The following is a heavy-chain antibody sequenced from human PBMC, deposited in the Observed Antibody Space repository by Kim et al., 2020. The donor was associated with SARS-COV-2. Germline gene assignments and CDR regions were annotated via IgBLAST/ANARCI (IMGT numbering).Heavy chain of an antibody. CDR3: ASGYSGPYYYYGMDV. D-gene: IGHD5-12*01. J-gene: IGHJ6*02. Sequence: SVKGRITISRDNSKNTLYLQMNSLRAEDTAVYYCASGYSGPYYYYGMDVWGQGTTVTVSS. V-gene: IGHV3-30*01.